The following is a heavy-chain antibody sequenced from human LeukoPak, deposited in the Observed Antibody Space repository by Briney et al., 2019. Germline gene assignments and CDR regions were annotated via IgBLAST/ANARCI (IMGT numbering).Heavy chain of an antibody. CDR2: INWNGGST. CDR3: ARKDSSSLAYYYMDV. V-gene: IGHV3-20*04. D-gene: IGHD6-13*01. CDR1: GFTFDDYG. Sequence: PGGSLRLSCAASGFTFDDYGMSWVRQAPGKGLEWVSGINWNGGSTGYADSVKGRFTISRDNAKNSLYLQMNSLRAEDTALYYCARKDSSSLAYYYMDVWGKGTTVTVSS. J-gene: IGHJ6*03.